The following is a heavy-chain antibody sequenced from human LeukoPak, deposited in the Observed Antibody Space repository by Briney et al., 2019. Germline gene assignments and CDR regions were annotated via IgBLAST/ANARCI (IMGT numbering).Heavy chain of an antibody. CDR2: INHSGST. Sequence: SETLSLTCAVYGGSFSGYYWSWIRQPPGKGLEWIGEINHSGSTNYNPSLKSRVTISVDTSKNQFSLKLSSVTAADTAVYYCAREGRGTMVRGVISKWGQGTLVTVSS. CDR3: AREGRGTMVRGVISK. CDR1: GGSFSGYY. V-gene: IGHV4-34*01. D-gene: IGHD3-10*01. J-gene: IGHJ4*02.